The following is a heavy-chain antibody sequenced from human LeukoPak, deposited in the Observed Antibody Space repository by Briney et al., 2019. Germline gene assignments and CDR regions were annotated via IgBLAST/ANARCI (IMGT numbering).Heavy chain of an antibody. CDR3: ARDRAATQDWVEFDP. V-gene: IGHV3-66*03. J-gene: IGHJ5*02. CDR2: IRDSGET. CDR1: GFSLSNYY. Sequence: GGSLRLSCALSGFSLSNYYMSWVRQAPGEGLEWVSLIRDSGETFYADSVKGRFTISRDNSKNTMYLQMNWLRVEDTAVYFCARDRAATQDWVEFDPWGQGTLVTVSS. D-gene: IGHD2-15*01.